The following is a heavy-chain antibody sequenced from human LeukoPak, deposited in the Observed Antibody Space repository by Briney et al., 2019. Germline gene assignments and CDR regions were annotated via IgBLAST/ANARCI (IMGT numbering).Heavy chain of an antibody. Sequence: GGSLRLSCAASGFTFSDYYMSWIRQAPGKGLEWVSYISSSGSTIYYADSVKGRFTISRDNAKNSLYLQMNSLRAEDTAVYYCASGAPPAYYYYYMDVWGKGTTVTVSS. D-gene: IGHD3-10*01. CDR2: ISSSGSTI. J-gene: IGHJ6*03. V-gene: IGHV3-11*04. CDR1: GFTFSDYY. CDR3: ASGAPPAYYYYYMDV.